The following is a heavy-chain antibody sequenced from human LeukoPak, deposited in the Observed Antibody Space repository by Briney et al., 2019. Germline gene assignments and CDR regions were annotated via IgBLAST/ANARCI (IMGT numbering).Heavy chain of an antibody. D-gene: IGHD3-22*01. J-gene: IGHJ4*02. CDR3: ATPSDSPGYYFDY. Sequence: EDSVKVSCKVSGYTLTELSMHWVRQAPGKGLEWMGGFDPEDGETIYAQKFQGRVTMTEDTSTDTAYMELSSLRSEDTAVYYCATPSDSPGYYFDYWGQGTLVTVSS. CDR1: GYTLTELS. V-gene: IGHV1-24*01. CDR2: FDPEDGET.